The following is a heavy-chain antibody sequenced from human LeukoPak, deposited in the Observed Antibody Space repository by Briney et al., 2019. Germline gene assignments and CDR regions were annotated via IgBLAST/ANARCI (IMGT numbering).Heavy chain of an antibody. CDR3: ASLVETAGC. J-gene: IGHJ4*02. D-gene: IGHD1-26*01. CDR1: GYTFTGYY. CDR2: INANSGGT. Sequence: GASVKVSRKTSGYTFTGYYMHWVRQAPGQGLEWMGWINANSGGTNYAQKFQGRVTLTRDTSISTVYMELSRLISDDTAVYYCASLVETAGCWGRGTLVTVSS. V-gene: IGHV1-2*02.